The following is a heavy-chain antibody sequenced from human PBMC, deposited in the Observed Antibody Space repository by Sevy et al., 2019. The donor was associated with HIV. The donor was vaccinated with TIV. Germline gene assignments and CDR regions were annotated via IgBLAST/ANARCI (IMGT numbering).Heavy chain of an antibody. CDR1: GFTFSSYG. D-gene: IGHD6-19*01. Sequence: GGSLRLSCAVSGFTFSSYGMHWVRQAPGRGLEWVAVISYDGGNKYYADSVKGQFTISRDNSKNTLYLQMNSLRAEDTAVYYCAKDDYLDSSGWLGGYYYYGMDVWGQGTTVTVSS. CDR3: AKDDYLDSSGWLGGYYYYGMDV. J-gene: IGHJ6*02. CDR2: ISYDGGNK. V-gene: IGHV3-30*18.